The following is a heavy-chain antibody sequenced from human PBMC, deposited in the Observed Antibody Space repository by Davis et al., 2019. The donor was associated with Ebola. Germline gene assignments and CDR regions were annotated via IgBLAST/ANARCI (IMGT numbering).Heavy chain of an antibody. CDR2: IKEDGSEM. Sequence: GESLKISCAASGFTFRSCWMTWVRQAPGKGLEWVANIKEDGSEMNYGDSVKGRFTISRDNAKNSLYLQMNSLRAEDTAVYYCARAGATYWKDWGQGTLVTVSS. V-gene: IGHV3-7*01. CDR1: GFTFRSCW. J-gene: IGHJ4*02. CDR3: ARAGATYWKD. D-gene: IGHD1-1*01.